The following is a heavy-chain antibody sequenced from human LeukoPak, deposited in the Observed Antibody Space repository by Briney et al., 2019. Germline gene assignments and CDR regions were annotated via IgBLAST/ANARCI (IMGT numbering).Heavy chain of an antibody. Sequence: SETLSLTXTVSGGSISSSSYYWGWIRQPPGKGLGWIGSIYYSGSTYYNPSLKSRVTISVDTSKNQFSLKLSSVTAADTAVYYCARGVWELFPGAWFDPWGQGTLVTVSS. CDR2: IYYSGST. D-gene: IGHD1-26*01. V-gene: IGHV4-39*01. CDR1: GGSISSSSYY. J-gene: IGHJ5*02. CDR3: ARGVWELFPGAWFDP.